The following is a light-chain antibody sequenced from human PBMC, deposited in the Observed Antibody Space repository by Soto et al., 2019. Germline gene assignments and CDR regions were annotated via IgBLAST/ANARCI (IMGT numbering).Light chain of an antibody. CDR1: SSDVASFNF. CDR2: DVS. V-gene: IGLV2-14*01. J-gene: IGLJ1*01. Sequence: QSALTQPASVSGSPGQSITISCTGTSSDVASFNFVSWYQQRPGKAPKLMIYDVSNRPSGVSNRFSGSKSGNTASLTISGLQAEDEADYYCSSHTSSSTLRHVFGTGTKVTVL. CDR3: SSHTSSSTLRHV.